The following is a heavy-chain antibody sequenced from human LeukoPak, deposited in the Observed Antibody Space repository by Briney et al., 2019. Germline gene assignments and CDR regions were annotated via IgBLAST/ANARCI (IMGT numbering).Heavy chain of an antibody. Sequence: GASVKVSCKASGYTFTSYGISWVRQAPGQGLEWMGWISAYNGNTNYAQKLQGRVTITADESTSTAYMEPSSLRSEDTAVYYCARAGYYGSGSYYMVLYGMDVWGQGTTVTVSS. V-gene: IGHV1-18*01. J-gene: IGHJ6*02. CDR1: GYTFTSYG. CDR2: ISAYNGNT. CDR3: ARAGYYGSGSYYMVLYGMDV. D-gene: IGHD3-10*01.